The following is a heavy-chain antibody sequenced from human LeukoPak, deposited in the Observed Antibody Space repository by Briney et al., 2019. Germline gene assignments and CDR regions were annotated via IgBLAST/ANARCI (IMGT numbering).Heavy chain of an antibody. V-gene: IGHV3-23*01. CDR1: GFTFSSYA. D-gene: IGHD2-2*01. CDR3: ASYHCSSTSCYDRYNWFDP. CDR2: ISGSGGST. J-gene: IGHJ5*02. Sequence: GGSLRLSCAASGFTFSSYAMSWVRQAPGKGLEWVSAISGSGGSTYYADSVKGRFTISRDNSKNTLYLQMNSLRAEDTAVYYCASYHCSSTSCYDRYNWFDPWGQGTLVTVSS.